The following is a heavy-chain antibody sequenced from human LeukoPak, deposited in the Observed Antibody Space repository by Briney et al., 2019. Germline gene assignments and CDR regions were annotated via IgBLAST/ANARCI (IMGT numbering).Heavy chain of an antibody. J-gene: IGHJ4*02. CDR1: GFTFSSYW. Sequence: GGSLRLSCAASGFTFSSYWMTWVRQAPGKGLEWVSYIGGSGPTIYYADSVKGRFTISRDNAKNSLHLQMNSLRAEDTAVYYCARDRSGYYHGLDYWGQGTLVTVSS. CDR2: IGGSGPTI. CDR3: ARDRSGYYHGLDY. D-gene: IGHD3-22*01. V-gene: IGHV3-48*04.